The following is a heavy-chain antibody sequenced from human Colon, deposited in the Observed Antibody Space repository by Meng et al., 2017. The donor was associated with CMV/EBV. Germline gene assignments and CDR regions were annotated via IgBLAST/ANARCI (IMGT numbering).Heavy chain of an antibody. J-gene: IGHJ4*02. V-gene: IGHV1-46*01. CDR2: INPSGGST. CDR3: ATADLLWTPLDY. Sequence: SVKVSCKASGYTFTSYYMHWVRQAPGQGLEWMGIINPSGGSTSYAQKFQGRVTMTRDTSTSTVYMELSSLRSEDTAVYYCATADLLWTPLDYWGQGTLVTVSS. CDR1: GYTFTSYY. D-gene: IGHD3-10*01.